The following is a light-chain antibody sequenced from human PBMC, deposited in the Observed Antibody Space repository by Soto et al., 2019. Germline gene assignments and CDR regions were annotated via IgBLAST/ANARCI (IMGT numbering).Light chain of an antibody. J-gene: IGKJ1*01. CDR1: QSVSST. Sequence: IELTHSPATLSLSPGKGATLGTRASQSVSSTLAWYQQKPGQAPRLLIYGASTRAAIIPARFSGSGSGTEFTLSISSLQSERFAVYSCQQYNKWPRTCGRGTKVDI. CDR2: GAS. V-gene: IGKV3-15*01. CDR3: QQYNKWPRT.